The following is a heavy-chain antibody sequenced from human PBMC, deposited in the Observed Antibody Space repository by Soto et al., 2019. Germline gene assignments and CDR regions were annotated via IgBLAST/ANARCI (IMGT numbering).Heavy chain of an antibody. CDR3: ARDTGYGSSGYYDY. CDR1: GGSISSYY. CDR2: FYYSGST. Sequence: SETLSLTCTVSGGSISSYYWSWIREPPGKGLEWIGNFYYSGSTNYNPSLKSRVTISVDTSKNQFSLKLSSVTAADTAVYYCARDTGYGSSGYYDYWGQGTLVTVSS. D-gene: IGHD3-22*01. V-gene: IGHV4-59*01. J-gene: IGHJ4*02.